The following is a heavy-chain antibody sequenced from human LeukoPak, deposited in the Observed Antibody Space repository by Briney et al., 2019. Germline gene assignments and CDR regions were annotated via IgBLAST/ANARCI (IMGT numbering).Heavy chain of an antibody. CDR3: ARVGAYYDTSRAFDI. Sequence: GASVNVSCKASGYTFTSYGISWVRQAPGQGLEWMGWISAYNGNTNYAQKLQGRVTMTTDTSTSTAYMELRSLRSDDTAVYYCARVGAYYDTSRAFDIWGQGTMVTVSS. V-gene: IGHV1-18*01. J-gene: IGHJ3*02. D-gene: IGHD3-9*01. CDR2: ISAYNGNT. CDR1: GYTFTSYG.